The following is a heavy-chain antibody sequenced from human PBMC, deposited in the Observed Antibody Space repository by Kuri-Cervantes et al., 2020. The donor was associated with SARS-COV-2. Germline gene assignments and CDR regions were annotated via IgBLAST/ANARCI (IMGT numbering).Heavy chain of an antibody. V-gene: IGHV3-48*03. Sequence: SLKISCAASGFTSSSYEMNWVRQAPGKGLEWVSYISSSGSTIYYADSVKGRFTISRDNAKNSLYLQMNSLRAEDTAVYYCARDLRETANPRWGWDYYYYYGMDVWGQGTTVTVSS. CDR2: ISSSGSTI. CDR1: GFTSSSYE. D-gene: IGHD5-18*01. J-gene: IGHJ6*02. CDR3: ARDLRETANPRWGWDYYYYYGMDV.